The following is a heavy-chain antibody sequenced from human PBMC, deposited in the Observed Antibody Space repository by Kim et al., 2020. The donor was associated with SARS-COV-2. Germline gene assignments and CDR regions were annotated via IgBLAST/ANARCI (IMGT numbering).Heavy chain of an antibody. Sequence: ASVKVSCKASGYTFTSYAMNWVRQAPGQGLEWMGWINTNTGNPTYAQGFTGRFVFSLDTSVSTAYLQISSLKAEDTAVYYCARCPLRPGFLEWLLDCYGMDVWGQGTTVTVSS. V-gene: IGHV7-4-1*02. J-gene: IGHJ6*02. CDR3: ARCPLRPGFLEWLLDCYGMDV. D-gene: IGHD3-3*01. CDR1: GYTFTSYA. CDR2: INTNTGNP.